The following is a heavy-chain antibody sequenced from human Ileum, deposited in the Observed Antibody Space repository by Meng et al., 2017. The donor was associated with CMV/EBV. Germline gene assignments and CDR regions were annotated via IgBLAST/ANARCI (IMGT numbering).Heavy chain of an antibody. J-gene: IGHJ4*02. Sequence: ISSGSYYWSWIRQHPGQGLEWIGCIYPSGTTYHNPSLKSRLTISVDTSKNQFSLNLSSVTAADTAVYYCARVSGTYSGSYRNYFDYWGQGTLVTVSS. CDR1: ISSGSYY. CDR2: IYPSGTT. CDR3: ARVSGTYSGSYRNYFDY. D-gene: IGHD1-26*01. V-gene: IGHV4-31*02.